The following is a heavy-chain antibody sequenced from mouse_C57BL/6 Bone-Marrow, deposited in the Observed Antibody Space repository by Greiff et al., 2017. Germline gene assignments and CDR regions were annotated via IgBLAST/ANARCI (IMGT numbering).Heavy chain of an antibody. CDR2: FFPGDGDT. Sequence: QVQLQQSGPELVKPGASVKISCKASGYAFSSSWMNWVKQRPVKGLEWIGRFFPGDGDTNYNGKFKGKATLTADKSSSTAYMQLSSLTSEDSAVYFCARGDYSYAMDYWGQGTSVTVSS. V-gene: IGHV1-82*01. D-gene: IGHD2-12*01. CDR1: GYAFSSSW. CDR3: ARGDYSYAMDY. J-gene: IGHJ4*01.